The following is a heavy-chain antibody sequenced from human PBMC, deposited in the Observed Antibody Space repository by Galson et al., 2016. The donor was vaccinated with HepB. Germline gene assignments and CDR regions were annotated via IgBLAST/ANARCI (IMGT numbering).Heavy chain of an antibody. Sequence: SETLSLTCAVYGGSFTSYYWTWVRQTPGKGLEWIAEINHSGSANYSPSLKSRVSISIDTSKNQFSLNLTSATAADTAVYYSARGRVPAALYRRGWYFDLWGRGTLVTVSS. CDR2: INHSGSA. J-gene: IGHJ2*01. D-gene: IGHD2-2*01. V-gene: IGHV4-34*01. CDR3: ARGRVPAALYRRGWYFDL. CDR1: GGSFTSYY.